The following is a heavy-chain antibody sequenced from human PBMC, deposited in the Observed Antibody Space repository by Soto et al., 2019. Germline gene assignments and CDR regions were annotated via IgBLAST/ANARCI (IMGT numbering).Heavy chain of an antibody. D-gene: IGHD5-12*01. CDR1: GYTFTSYD. CDR2: MNPNSGNT. V-gene: IGHV1-8*01. CDR3: ARGRYSGYETHFDY. Sequence: SSVKVSCKASGYTFTSYDINWVRQATGQGLEWMGWMNPNSGNTGYAQKFQGRVTMTRNTSISTAYMELSSLRSEDTAVYYCARGRYSGYETHFDYWGQGPLVTVSS. J-gene: IGHJ4*02.